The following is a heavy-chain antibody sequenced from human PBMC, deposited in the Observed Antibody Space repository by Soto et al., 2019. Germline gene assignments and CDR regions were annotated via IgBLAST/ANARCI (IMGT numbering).Heavy chain of an antibody. CDR2: ISAYNGNT. Sequence: GASVKVSCKASGYTFTSYGISWVRQAPGQGLEWMGWISAYNGNTNYAQKLQGRVTMTTDTSTSTAYMELRSLRSDDTAVYYCARLVLRYFDWLSPSDAFDIWGQGTMVTVSS. D-gene: IGHD3-9*01. CDR3: ARLVLRYFDWLSPSDAFDI. CDR1: GYTFTSYG. J-gene: IGHJ3*02. V-gene: IGHV1-18*01.